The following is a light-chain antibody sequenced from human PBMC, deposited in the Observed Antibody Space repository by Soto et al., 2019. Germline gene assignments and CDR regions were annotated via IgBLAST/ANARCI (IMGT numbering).Light chain of an antibody. J-gene: IGKJ5*01. CDR3: QQYGSSPIT. Sequence: EIVMTQSPATLSVSPGGRATLSCRASQSVSSNLAWYQQKPGQAPRLLIDGASRRATAIPDRFSGSGSGTDFTLTISRLEPEDFAVFYCQQYGSSPITFGQGTRLEIK. CDR1: QSVSSN. CDR2: GAS. V-gene: IGKV3-20*01.